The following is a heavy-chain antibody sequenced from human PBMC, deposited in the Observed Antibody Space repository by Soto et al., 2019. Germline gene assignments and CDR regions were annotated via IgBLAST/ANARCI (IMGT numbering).Heavy chain of an antibody. D-gene: IGHD3-3*01. CDR1: GGSISSSSYH. CDR2: VYYTGNT. V-gene: IGHV4-30-4*08. J-gene: IGHJ4*02. CDR3: ARSDFWSGYYTDY. Sequence: PSETLSLTCTVSGGSISSSSYHWSWIRQPPGKGLEWIGFVYYTGNTYYNPSLKSRVTISVDTSKNQFSLKLSSVTAADTAVYYCARSDFWSGYYTDYWGQGTLVTVSS.